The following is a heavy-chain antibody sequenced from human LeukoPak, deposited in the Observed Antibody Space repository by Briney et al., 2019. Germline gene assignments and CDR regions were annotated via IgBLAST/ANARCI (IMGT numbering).Heavy chain of an antibody. CDR1: GFSLSGYW. V-gene: IGHV3-74*01. D-gene: IGHD3-22*01. Sequence: GGSLRLSCVASGFSLSGYWMYWVRQAPGKGLMYISRNNGDGSTTNYADVVKGRFTISRDNSKNTLYLQMNSLRAEDTAVYYCAKQDSSGPFDYWGQGTLVTVSS. J-gene: IGHJ4*02. CDR2: NNGDGSTT. CDR3: AKQDSSGPFDY.